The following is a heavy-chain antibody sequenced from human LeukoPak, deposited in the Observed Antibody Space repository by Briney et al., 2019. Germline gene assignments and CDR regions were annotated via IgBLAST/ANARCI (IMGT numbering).Heavy chain of an antibody. CDR1: GGSISPYF. D-gene: IGHD3-10*01. J-gene: IGHJ5*02. CDR2: ISYTGST. CDR3: ARDDYRGVTNFDP. Sequence: SETLSLTCTVSGGSISPYFWSWIRQPPGKGLEWIGYISYTGSTNYNPSLKSRVTISVDTSKNQFSLQLTSVTATDTAVYYCARDDYRGVTNFDPWGQGTLVTVSS. V-gene: IGHV4-59*01.